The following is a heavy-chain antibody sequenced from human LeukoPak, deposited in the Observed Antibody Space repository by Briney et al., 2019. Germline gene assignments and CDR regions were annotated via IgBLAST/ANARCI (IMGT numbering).Heavy chain of an antibody. CDR2: INHSGST. CDR3: ARSLLERAFDI. Sequence: SETLSLTCAVYGGSFSGYYWSWIRQPPGKELEWIGEINHSGSTNYNPSLKSRVTISVDTSKNQFSLKLSSVTAADTAVYYCARSLLERAFDIWGQGTMVTVSS. D-gene: IGHD2-15*01. J-gene: IGHJ3*02. CDR1: GGSFSGYY. V-gene: IGHV4-34*01.